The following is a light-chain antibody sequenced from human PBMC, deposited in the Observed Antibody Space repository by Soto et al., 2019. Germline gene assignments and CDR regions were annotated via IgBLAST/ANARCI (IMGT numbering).Light chain of an antibody. CDR1: QAISGY. Sequence: QLTQSPSSLSASIGDRVNITCRASQAISGYLVWYQQNPGQAPKLLIYAASTLQSGVPSRFSGSGSGTDFTLTISSLHPADFATYYCQQFKSYPYTFGLGTKLEI. V-gene: IGKV1-9*01. CDR3: QQFKSYPYT. J-gene: IGKJ2*01. CDR2: AAS.